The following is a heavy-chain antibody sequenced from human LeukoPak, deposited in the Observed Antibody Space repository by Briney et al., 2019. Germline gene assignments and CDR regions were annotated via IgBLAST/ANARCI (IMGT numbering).Heavy chain of an antibody. V-gene: IGHV1-24*01. CDR2: FDPENAEI. D-gene: IGHD3-3*01. J-gene: IGHJ4*02. CDR1: GNTLRELP. Sequence: ASVKVPCKLSGNTLRELPIQWVRQAGGKGLEWMAGFDPENAEIVYAQKFQGRVTMTEDTSTNTAYMELTSLTSDDTAVYYCATRGSDFWSGFDFWGQGTQVTVSS. CDR3: ATRGSDFWSGFDF.